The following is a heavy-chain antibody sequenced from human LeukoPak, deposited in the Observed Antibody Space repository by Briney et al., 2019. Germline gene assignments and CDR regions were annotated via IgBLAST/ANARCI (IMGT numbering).Heavy chain of an antibody. D-gene: IGHD2-15*01. CDR3: ARDARRCSGDVCHFGWFDP. V-gene: IGHV1-3*01. CDR2: INSVNGDT. Sequence: ASVKVSCKASGYTFTDHAVHWVRQTPGQSLEWMGWINSVNGDTRYLQKLQGRVTITRDTSASTAYIELTSLTSEDTAIYYCARDARRCSGDVCHFGWFDPWGQGTLVTVSS. CDR1: GYTFTDHA. J-gene: IGHJ5*02.